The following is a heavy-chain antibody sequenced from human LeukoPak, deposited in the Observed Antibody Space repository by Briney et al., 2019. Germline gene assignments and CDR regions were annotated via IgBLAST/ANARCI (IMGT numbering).Heavy chain of an antibody. CDR1: GGSISSGGYS. Sequence: SETLSLTCAVSGGSISSGGYSWSWIRQPPGKGLDGIGYIYHSGSTYYNPSLKSRVTISVDRSKNQFSLKLSSVTAADTAVYYCARDRSGYDGGLDYWGQGTLVTVSS. CDR2: IYHSGST. CDR3: ARDRSGYDGGLDY. J-gene: IGHJ4*02. V-gene: IGHV4-30-2*01. D-gene: IGHD5-12*01.